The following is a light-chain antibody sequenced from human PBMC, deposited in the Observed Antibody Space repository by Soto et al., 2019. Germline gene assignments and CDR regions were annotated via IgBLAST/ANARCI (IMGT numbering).Light chain of an antibody. CDR1: SSNIGAGYE. Sequence: QSVLTQPPSVSGAPGQRVTISCTGSSSNIGAGYEAHWYQQVPGKAPKLLIYENNNRPSGVPDRFSGSKSGTSASLAITGLQAEDEAEYYCQSYDSSLSGYVFGTGTKVTVL. CDR3: QSYDSSLSGYV. CDR2: ENN. V-gene: IGLV1-40*01. J-gene: IGLJ1*01.